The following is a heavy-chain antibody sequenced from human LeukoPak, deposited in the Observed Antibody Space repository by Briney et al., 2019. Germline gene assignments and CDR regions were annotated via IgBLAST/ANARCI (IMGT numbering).Heavy chain of an antibody. D-gene: IGHD6-13*01. J-gene: IGHJ4*02. Sequence: PGGSLRLSCAASGFTFSSYWMHWVRQAPGKGLVWVSRINSDGSSTTYADSVKGRFTISRDNAKNTLYLQMNSLRAEDTAVYYCARVSSSWDATDYWGQGTLVTVSS. CDR3: ARVSSSWDATDY. V-gene: IGHV3-74*01. CDR2: INSDGSST. CDR1: GFTFSSYW.